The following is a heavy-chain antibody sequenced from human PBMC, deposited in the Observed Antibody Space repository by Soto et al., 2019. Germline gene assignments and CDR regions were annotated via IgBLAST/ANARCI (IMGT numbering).Heavy chain of an antibody. CDR2: ISGSGGST. D-gene: IGHD6-13*01. CDR1: GFTFSSYA. V-gene: IGHV3-23*01. J-gene: IGHJ1*01. CDR3: AKDLGLFKAAAAGTGYFQH. Sequence: GGSMRLSCAASGFTFSSYAMSWVRQAPGKGLEWVSAISGSGGSTYYADSVKGRFTISRDNSKNTLYLQMNSLRAEDTAVYYCAKDLGLFKAAAAGTGYFQHWGQGTLVTVSS.